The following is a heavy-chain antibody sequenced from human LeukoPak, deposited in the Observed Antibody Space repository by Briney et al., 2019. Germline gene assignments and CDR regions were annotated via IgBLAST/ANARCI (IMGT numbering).Heavy chain of an antibody. V-gene: IGHV3-48*03. D-gene: IGHD2/OR15-2a*01. CDR2: ISRSGSIT. Sequence: GSLRLSCAASGFAFSTYEMNWVRQAPGKGLEWISYISRSGSITNYADSVKGRFTISRDDDRNSLSLEMSGLRVEDSAVYFCARGMLNIFWGQGTRVAVSS. CDR1: GFAFSTYE. CDR3: ARGMLNIF. J-gene: IGHJ4*02.